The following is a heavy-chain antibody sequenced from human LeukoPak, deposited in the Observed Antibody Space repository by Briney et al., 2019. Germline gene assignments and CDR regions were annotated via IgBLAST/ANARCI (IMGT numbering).Heavy chain of an antibody. CDR2: ISGSGDST. V-gene: IGHV3-23*01. CDR1: GFTFSSYA. J-gene: IGHJ4*02. D-gene: IGHD1-26*01. Sequence: PGGSLRLSCAASGFTFSSYAMHWVRQAPGKGLEWVSDISGSGDSTNYADSVKGRFTISRDNSKNTLYLQMNSLRAEDTAIYYCAKSRGSYWVPEFDYWGQGTLVTVSS. CDR3: AKSRGSYWVPEFDY.